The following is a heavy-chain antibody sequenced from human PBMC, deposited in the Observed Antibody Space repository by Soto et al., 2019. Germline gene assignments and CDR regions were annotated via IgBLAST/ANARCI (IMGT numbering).Heavy chain of an antibody. CDR1: GFTFSSYS. CDR3: ARDDSSGYYSGIFDY. J-gene: IGHJ4*02. D-gene: IGHD3-22*01. Sequence: EVQLVESGGGLVKPGGSLRLSCGASGFTFSSYSMNWVRQAPGKGLEWVSSISSSSSYIYYADSVKGRFTISRDNAKNSLYLQMNSLRAEDTAVYYCARDDSSGYYSGIFDYWGQGTLVTVSS. CDR2: ISSSSSYI. V-gene: IGHV3-21*01.